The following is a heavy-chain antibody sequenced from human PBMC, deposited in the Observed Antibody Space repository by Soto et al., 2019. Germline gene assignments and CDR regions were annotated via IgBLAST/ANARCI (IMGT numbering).Heavy chain of an antibody. V-gene: IGHV4-30-2*01. CDR1: GGSISSGGYS. Sequence: QLQLQESGSGLVKPSQTLSLTCSIFGGSISSGGYSWSWIRQPPGKGLEWIGYIYQSGSTHYNPSRRSRVTISLDRSKNHFSLKLSSVTAADTAVYYCAREVTNWFDPWGQGTLVTVSS. CDR2: IYQSGST. J-gene: IGHJ5*02. CDR3: AREVTNWFDP.